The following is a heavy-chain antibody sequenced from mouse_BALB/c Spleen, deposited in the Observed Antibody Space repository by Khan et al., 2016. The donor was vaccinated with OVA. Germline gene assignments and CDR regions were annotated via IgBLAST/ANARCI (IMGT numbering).Heavy chain of an antibody. Sequence: EVQLVESGGGLVQPKGSLKLSCTASGFTLKTYAMNWVRQAPGKGLEWVARIRSKSNNYATYYADSVKDRFTISRDDSQNMLYLQMNNLKTEDTATFYCGRHGGFPLYFDVWGAGTTVTVSS. J-gene: IGHJ1*01. CDR3: GRHGGFPLYFDV. V-gene: IGHV10-1*02. CDR1: GFTLKTYA. CDR2: IRSKSNNYAT.